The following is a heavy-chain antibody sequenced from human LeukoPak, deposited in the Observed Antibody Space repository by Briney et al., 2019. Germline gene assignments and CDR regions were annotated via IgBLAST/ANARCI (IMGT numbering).Heavy chain of an antibody. J-gene: IGHJ5*02. D-gene: IGHD2-15*01. CDR1: GDSISSYY. CDR2: IYYSGST. V-gene: IGHV4-59*01. CDR3: AGCSGGSCYDWFDP. Sequence: PSETLSLTCTVSGDSISSYYWSWIRQPPGKGLEWIGYIYYSGSTNYNPSLKSRVTISVDTSKNQFSLKLSSVTAADTAVYYCAGCSGGSCYDWFDPWGQGTLVTVSS.